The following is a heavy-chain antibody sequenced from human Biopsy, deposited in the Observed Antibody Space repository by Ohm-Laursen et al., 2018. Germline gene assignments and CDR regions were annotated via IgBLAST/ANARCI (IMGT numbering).Heavy chain of an antibody. V-gene: IGHV4-34*01. CDR2: MCQSGST. CDR3: ARWEVGYSANDLRFDY. J-gene: IGHJ4*02. Sequence: SDTLSLTWAVYGGSFAGSYWTWIRQPPGKGLEWLGEMCQSGSTNHNPSLKSRVTISKETSKNQFSLKLTSATAADTAVYYCARWEVGYSANDLRFDYWGQGTLVTVSS. CDR1: GGSFAGSY. D-gene: IGHD5-12*01.